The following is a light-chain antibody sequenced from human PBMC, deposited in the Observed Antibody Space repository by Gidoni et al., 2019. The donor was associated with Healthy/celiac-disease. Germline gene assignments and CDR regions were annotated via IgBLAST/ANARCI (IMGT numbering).Light chain of an antibody. J-gene: IGKJ4*01. Sequence: DIQLTQSPSFLSASVGDRVTITCRASQGISSYLAWYQQKPGKAPKLRIYAASTLQSGVPSRFSGSGSGTEFTLTISSLQPEDFATYYCQQLVFGGGTKVEIK. CDR3: QQLV. CDR1: QGISSY. CDR2: AAS. V-gene: IGKV1-9*01.